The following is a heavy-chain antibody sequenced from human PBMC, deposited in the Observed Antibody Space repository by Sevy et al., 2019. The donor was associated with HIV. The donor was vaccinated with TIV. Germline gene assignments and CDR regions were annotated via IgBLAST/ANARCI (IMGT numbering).Heavy chain of an antibody. D-gene: IGHD2-8*01. CDR1: GFTFADHA. V-gene: IGHV3-30*04. J-gene: IGHJ4*02. CDR3: ARDHCTDGACFRSGYFDY. CDR2: ISFDGRNK. Sequence: GGSLRLSCAASGFTFADHAFHWVRQAPGKGLEWVAIISFDGRNKRLAESVKGRFTISGDDSKSTVYLQMTCLRPEDTAVYYCARDHCTDGACFRSGYFDYWGQGTLVTVSS.